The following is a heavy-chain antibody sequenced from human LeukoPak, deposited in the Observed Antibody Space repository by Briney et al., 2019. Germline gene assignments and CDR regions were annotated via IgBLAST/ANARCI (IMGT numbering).Heavy chain of an antibody. J-gene: IGHJ4*02. CDR2: INHSGRT. CDR1: VGSFCVYY. CDR3: ARGSWVDYGSGSRDFDY. Sequence: SETLSLPCAVYVGSFCVYYWSCIPEPPRRGGECGGEINHSGRTTYNTPLQSRVTISVATSKSQFSLKLSSVTAADTAVYYCARGSWVDYGSGSRDFDYWGQGTLVTVSS. D-gene: IGHD3-10*01. V-gene: IGHV4-34*01.